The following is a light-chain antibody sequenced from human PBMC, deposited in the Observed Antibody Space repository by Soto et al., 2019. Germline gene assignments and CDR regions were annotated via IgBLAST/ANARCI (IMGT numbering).Light chain of an antibody. CDR3: AAWDDSLSGPV. CDR1: SSNIGGNT. CDR2: NSN. J-gene: IGLJ2*01. Sequence: QSVLTKPSSASGTPGQRVTISCSGGSSNIGGNTAHWYQQFPGTAPKLLIYNSNQRPSGVPDRFSGSKSGTSASLAISGLQSEDEAMYYCAAWDDSLSGPVFGEGTKLTVL. V-gene: IGLV1-44*01.